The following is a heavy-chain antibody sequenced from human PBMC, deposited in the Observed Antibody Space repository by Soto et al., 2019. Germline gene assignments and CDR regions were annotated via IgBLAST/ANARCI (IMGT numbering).Heavy chain of an antibody. CDR3: ARAPRGGIQLWSRGHNWFDP. CDR1: GGSFSGYY. CDR2: INHSGST. Sequence: SLTCAVYGGSFSGYYWSWIRQPPGKGLEWIGEINHSGSTNYIPSLKSRVTISVDTSKNQFSLKLSSVTAADTAVYYCARAPRGGIQLWSRGHNWFDPWGQGTLVTVSS. V-gene: IGHV4-34*01. D-gene: IGHD5-18*01. J-gene: IGHJ5*02.